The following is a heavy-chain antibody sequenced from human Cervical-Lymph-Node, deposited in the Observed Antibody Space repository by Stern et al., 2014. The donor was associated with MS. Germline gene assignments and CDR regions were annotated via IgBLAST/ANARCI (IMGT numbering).Heavy chain of an antibody. CDR3: ARYQDTAIDY. V-gene: IGHV1-8*01. D-gene: IGHD5-18*01. Sequence: QVQLVESGAEVKKPGASVKVSCKASGYTFTSYDINWVRQATGQGLELMGWMNPNSGNTGYAQKFQGRVTRTRNTPISTAYMELNSRRSEDTAVYYCARYQDTAIDYWGQGTLVTVSS. CDR1: GYTFTSYD. J-gene: IGHJ4*02. CDR2: MNPNSGNT.